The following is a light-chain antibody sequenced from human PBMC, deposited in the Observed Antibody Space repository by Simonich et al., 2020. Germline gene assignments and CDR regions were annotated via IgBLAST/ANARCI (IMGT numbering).Light chain of an antibody. Sequence: DIVMTQTPDPLAVSLGERATINCKSSQRVLYSSNNKNNLPWYQPKPVQPLKLLIYWASTREDGVPDRFSGSGSGTDFTLTISSLQAEDVAVYYGQQYYSTPFTFGPGTKVDIK. J-gene: IGKJ3*01. CDR3: QQYYSTPFT. CDR1: QRVLYSSNNKNN. CDR2: WAS. V-gene: IGKV4-1*01.